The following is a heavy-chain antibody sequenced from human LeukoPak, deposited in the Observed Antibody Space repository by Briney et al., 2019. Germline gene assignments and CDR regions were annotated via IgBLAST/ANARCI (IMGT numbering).Heavy chain of an antibody. J-gene: IGHJ4*02. CDR3: AKERESQLLWGYFDF. V-gene: IGHV3-23*01. CDR2: ISDTGART. Sequence: GGSLRLSCAGSGFTFSSFGMNWVRQGPGKGLEWVSIISDTGARTYYADSVKGRFTISRDNSKNTPYLQMNSLRAEDTAVYYCAKERESQLLWGYFDFWGQGTLVTVSS. D-gene: IGHD2-2*01. CDR1: GFTFSSFG.